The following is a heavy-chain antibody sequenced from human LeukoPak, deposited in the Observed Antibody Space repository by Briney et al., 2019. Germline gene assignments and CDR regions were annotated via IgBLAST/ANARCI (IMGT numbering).Heavy chain of an antibody. CDR2: ITPIFGTA. CDR3: ATADFYYDSSGYYQNALDI. CDR1: GGTFTTSA. V-gene: IGHV1-69*05. J-gene: IGHJ3*02. D-gene: IGHD3-22*01. Sequence: SVKVSCKASGGTFTTSAISWVRQAPGQGLEWMGGITPIFGTAEYAQRFQGRVTITMDESTSTAYMELNSLRSEDTAMYYCATADFYYDSSGYYQNALDIWGQGTMVTVTS.